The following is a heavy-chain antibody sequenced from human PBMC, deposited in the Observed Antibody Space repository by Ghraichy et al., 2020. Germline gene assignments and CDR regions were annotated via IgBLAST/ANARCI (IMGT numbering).Heavy chain of an antibody. Sequence: SQTLSLTCAISGDSISSNSAAWNWIRQSPSRGLEWLGRTYYRSKWYYDYSLSGKSRITINPETSMNQFSLQLDSLTPEDTAGYYCARDAARGYTDINYGMDVWGQGTTVTVSS. D-gene: IGHD5-24*01. J-gene: IGHJ6*02. CDR1: GDSISSNSAA. CDR3: ARDAARGYTDINYGMDV. V-gene: IGHV6-1*01. CDR2: TYYRSKWYY.